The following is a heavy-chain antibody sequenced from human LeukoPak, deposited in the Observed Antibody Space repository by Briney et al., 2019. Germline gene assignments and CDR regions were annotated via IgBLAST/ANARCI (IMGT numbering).Heavy chain of an antibody. Sequence: PSETLSLTCTVSGGSISSSSYYWGWIRQPPGKGLEWIGGIYYSGSTYYNPSLKSRVTISVDTSKNQFSLKLSSVTAADTAVYYCARRFRYCSGGSCSDYWGQGTLVTVSS. CDR2: IYYSGST. CDR1: GGSISSSSYY. CDR3: ARRFRYCSGGSCSDY. J-gene: IGHJ4*02. D-gene: IGHD2-15*01. V-gene: IGHV4-39*01.